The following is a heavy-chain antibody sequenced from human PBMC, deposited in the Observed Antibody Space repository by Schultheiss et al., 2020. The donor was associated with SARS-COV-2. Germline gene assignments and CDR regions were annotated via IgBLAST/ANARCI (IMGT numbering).Heavy chain of an antibody. CDR2: IYYSGST. V-gene: IGHV4-31*11. D-gene: IGHD3-10*01. CDR1: GGSFSGYY. Sequence: SQTLSLTCAVYGGSFSGYYWSWIRQHPGKGLEWIGYIYYSGSTYYNPSLKSRVTISVDKSKNQFSLKLSSVTAADTAVYYCARDRALWFGELTLWGQGTLVTVSS. J-gene: IGHJ4*02. CDR3: ARDRALWFGELTL.